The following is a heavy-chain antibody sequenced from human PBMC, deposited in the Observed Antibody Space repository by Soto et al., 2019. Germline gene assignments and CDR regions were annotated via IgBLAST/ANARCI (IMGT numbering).Heavy chain of an antibody. J-gene: IGHJ4*02. D-gene: IGHD2-2*01. CDR1: GGSISSYY. CDR2: IYTSGST. CDR3: ARACSSNSCYDVFDY. Sequence: QVQLQESGPGLLKPSETLSLTCTVSGGSISSYYWSWIRQPAGKGLEWIGRIYTSGSTSYNPSLKSRVTMSVDTSKNQFSLKLSSVTAPDTAVYYCARACSSNSCYDVFDYWGQGTLVTVSS. V-gene: IGHV4-4*07.